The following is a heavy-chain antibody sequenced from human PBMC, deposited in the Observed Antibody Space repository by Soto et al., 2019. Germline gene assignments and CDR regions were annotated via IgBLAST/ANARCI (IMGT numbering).Heavy chain of an antibody. Sequence: QVQLVQSGAEVKKPGSSVTVSCKASRGTFGNSAISWVRQAPGQGLEWMGGIIPIFPTPDYAQKFRGRVTLPAAEPTRTAYMELTSLRAEDTAVSYCAPDNGRLQLGGNYYYAMDLWGKGTTVTVSS. V-gene: IGHV1-69*12. CDR2: IIPIFPTP. J-gene: IGHJ6*04. CDR3: APDNGRLQLGGNYYYAMDL. CDR1: RGTFGNSA. D-gene: IGHD5-12*01.